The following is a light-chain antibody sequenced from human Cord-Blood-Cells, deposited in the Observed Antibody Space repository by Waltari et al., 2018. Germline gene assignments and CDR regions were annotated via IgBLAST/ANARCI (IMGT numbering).Light chain of an antibody. CDR1: SSDGGGYNY. Sequence: QSALTQSASVSGSPGQSITISCTGTSSDGGGYNYVSWYQQHPGKAPKLMIYDVSKRPSGVSNRFSGSKSGNTASLTISGLQAEDEADYYCSSYTSSSVVFGGGTKLTVL. CDR2: DVS. J-gene: IGLJ2*01. V-gene: IGLV2-14*01. CDR3: SSYTSSSVV.